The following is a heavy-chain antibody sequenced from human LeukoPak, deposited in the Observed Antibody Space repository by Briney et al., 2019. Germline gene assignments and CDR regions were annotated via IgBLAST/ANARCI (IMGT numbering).Heavy chain of an antibody. CDR2: IYYSGST. V-gene: IGHV4-39*01. D-gene: IGHD5-12*01. J-gene: IGHJ5*02. Sequence: SETLSLTCTVSGGSISSSSYYWGWIRQPPGKGLEWIGSIYYSGSTYYNPSLKSRVTISVDTSKNQFSLKLSSVTAADTAVYYCARQGGGPRYWFDPWGQGTLVTVSS. CDR1: GGSISSSSYY. CDR3: ARQGGGPRYWFDP.